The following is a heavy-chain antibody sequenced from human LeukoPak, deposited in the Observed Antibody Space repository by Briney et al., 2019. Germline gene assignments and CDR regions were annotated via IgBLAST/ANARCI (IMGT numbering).Heavy chain of an antibody. CDR1: GFTFSSYA. CDR3: AKRARYYDFWSGYYDY. CDR2: ISGSDGST. Sequence: PGGSLRLSCAASGFTFSSYAMSWVRQAPGKGLEWVSAISGSDGSTYYADSVKGRFTISRDNSKNTLYLQMNSLRAEDTAVYYCAKRARYYDFWSGYYDYWGQGTLVTVSS. V-gene: IGHV3-23*01. D-gene: IGHD3-3*01. J-gene: IGHJ4*02.